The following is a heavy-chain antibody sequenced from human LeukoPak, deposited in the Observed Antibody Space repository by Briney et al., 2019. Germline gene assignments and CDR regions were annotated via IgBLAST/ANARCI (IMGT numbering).Heavy chain of an antibody. CDR2: ISGSGGGT. CDR3: ARGRLPVTTGGAIDY. D-gene: IGHD4-17*01. J-gene: IGHJ4*02. CDR1: GFTFSSYA. Sequence: QTGGSLRLSCAASGFTFSSYAMSWVRQAPEKGLEWVSTISGSGGGTYYADSVKGRFTISRDNSKNTLYLQMNSLRAEDTAVYYCARGRLPVTTGGAIDYWGQGTLVTVSS. V-gene: IGHV3-23*01.